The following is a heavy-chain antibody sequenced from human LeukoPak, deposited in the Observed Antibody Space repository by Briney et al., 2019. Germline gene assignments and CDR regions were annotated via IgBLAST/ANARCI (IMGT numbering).Heavy chain of an antibody. J-gene: IGHJ6*04. V-gene: IGHV4-31*03. CDR2: IYYSGNT. D-gene: IGHD3-10*01. Sequence: SETLSLTCTVSGGSISSATYYWSWIRQHPGKGLEWIGYIYYSGNTYYNPSLKSRVTISVDTSQNQFSLRLSSVTAADTAVYYCARDRITYYGSGSFSFYYYGMAVWGKGTTVTVPS. CDR1: GGSISSATYY. CDR3: ARDRITYYGSGSFSFYYYGMAV.